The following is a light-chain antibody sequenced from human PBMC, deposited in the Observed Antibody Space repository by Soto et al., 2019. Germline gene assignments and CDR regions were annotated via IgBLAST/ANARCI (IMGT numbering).Light chain of an antibody. J-gene: IGLJ3*02. CDR1: SSDIGNYNY. CDR2: DVS. CDR3: TSYTIATTWV. V-gene: IGLV2-14*03. Sequence: QSVLTQPASVSGSPGQSITIPCTGSSSDIGNYNYVSWYQQQHPGKAPKLMIYDVSTRPSGVSIRFSGSKSGNTASLTISGLQAEDEAFYYCTSYTIATTWVFGGGTKLTVL.